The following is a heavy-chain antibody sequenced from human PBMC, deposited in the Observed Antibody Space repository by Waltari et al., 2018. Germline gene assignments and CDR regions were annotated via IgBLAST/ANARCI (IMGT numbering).Heavy chain of an antibody. J-gene: IGHJ4*02. CDR3: ARTGMSTKLGADF. D-gene: IGHD3-9*01. CDR2: IFESGSA. CDR1: GVSISGYS. Sequence: QVQLQESGPGVVKPSETLSLTCTVSGVSISGYSWNFIRQTPGKGLEWMAKIFESGSANYHPPLKSRVTMSVETSKNKFSLRMTSVTAADTAVYFWARTGMSTKLGADFWGQGILVTVSS. V-gene: IGHV4-59*01.